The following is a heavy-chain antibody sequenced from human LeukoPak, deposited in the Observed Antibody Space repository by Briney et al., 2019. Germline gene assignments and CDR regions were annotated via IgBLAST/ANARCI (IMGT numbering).Heavy chain of an antibody. CDR1: QYTFTGYC. V-gene: IGHV1-2*02. CDR2: INPNSGGT. J-gene: IGHJ4*02. CDR3: ARGYASGWIRELDY. D-gene: IGHD6-19*01. Sequence: ASVKVSCKASQYTFTGYCMHWVRQAPGQGLEWMGLINPNSGGTKYAQKFQGRLTTTRDTSISTAYMELSSLRSDDTAVYFCARGYASGWIRELDYWGQGTLVTVSS.